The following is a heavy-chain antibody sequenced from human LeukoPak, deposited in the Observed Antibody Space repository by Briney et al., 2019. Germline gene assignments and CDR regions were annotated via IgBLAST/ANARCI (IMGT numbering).Heavy chain of an antibody. V-gene: IGHV3-23*01. Sequence: GGSLRLSCAASGFSFSSYAMSWVRLAPGKGLEWVSGISRSDGGTYYADSVKGRFTISRDNSKNTLYLQMNSLRVEDTAVYYCAKSVAGGSGYYYNMDVWGQGTTVTVSS. D-gene: IGHD3-10*01. J-gene: IGHJ6*02. CDR2: ISRSDGGT. CDR3: AKSVAGGSGYYYNMDV. CDR1: GFSFSSYA.